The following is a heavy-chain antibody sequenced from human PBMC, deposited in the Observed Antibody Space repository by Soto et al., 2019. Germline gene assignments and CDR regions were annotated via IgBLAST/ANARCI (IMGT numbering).Heavy chain of an antibody. V-gene: IGHV4-31*03. D-gene: IGHD6-6*01. CDR2: IHHTGRT. CDR3: ARTDAYNSSFFDS. Sequence: QVQLQEMGPGLVKPSLTLTITCTVSGDSVNSAYWSWIRQLPGKGLEWMGNIHHTGRTFYNPSLKSRVAISIDTSKPLFSLKMRSITAADTAVYYCARTDAYNSSFFDSWGQGTVVTVSS. J-gene: IGHJ4*02. CDR1: GDSVNSAY.